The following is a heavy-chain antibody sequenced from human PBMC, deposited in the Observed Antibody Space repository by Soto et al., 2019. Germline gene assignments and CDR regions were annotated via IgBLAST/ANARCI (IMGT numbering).Heavy chain of an antibody. CDR3: GRLDSSYYFDY. Sequence: RESLKISCKGSGYTFTTYWIGWVRQMPGKGLEWMGIIYPGDSDTTYSPSFQGQVTISADKSISTAYLQWNSLKASDSAMYYCGRLDSSYYFDYWGQGTLVTVSS. D-gene: IGHD3-22*01. CDR1: GYTFTTYW. J-gene: IGHJ4*02. V-gene: IGHV5-51*01. CDR2: IYPGDSDT.